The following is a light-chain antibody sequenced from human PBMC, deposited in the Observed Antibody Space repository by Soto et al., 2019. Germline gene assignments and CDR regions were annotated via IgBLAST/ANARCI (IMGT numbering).Light chain of an antibody. CDR1: QSISDT. CDR2: GAS. V-gene: IGKV3D-15*01. CDR3: QQYNNCPPET. J-gene: IGKJ1*01. Sequence: ERLMTQSPDTLSVAPGGGVAGSCRISQSISDTKAWYQQIPRQPPRRLINGASARATGFPARFSGSWSGTEFTLTISSLYSEDCAVDYWQQYNNCPPETIGEGTKVDIK.